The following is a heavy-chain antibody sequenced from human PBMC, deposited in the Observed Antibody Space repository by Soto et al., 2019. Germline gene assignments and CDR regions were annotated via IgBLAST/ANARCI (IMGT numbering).Heavy chain of an antibody. D-gene: IGHD3-22*01. V-gene: IGHV3-33*01. Sequence: QVQLVESGGGVVQPGRSLRLSCAASGFTFSSYGMHWVRQAPGKGLEWVAVIWYDGSNKYYADSVKGRFTISRDNSKNPLYLQMNSLRAEDTAVYYCAGGHWDYYDSSGYYYCQYFQHWGQGTLVTVSS. CDR1: GFTFSSYG. CDR2: IWYDGSNK. J-gene: IGHJ1*01. CDR3: AGGHWDYYDSSGYYYCQYFQH.